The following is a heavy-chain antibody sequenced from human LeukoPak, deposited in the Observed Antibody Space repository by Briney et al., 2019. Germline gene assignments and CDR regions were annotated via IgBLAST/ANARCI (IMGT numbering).Heavy chain of an antibody. Sequence: PPGGSLRLSCAASGLTFSSYIMNWVRQAPGKGLEWVAVISYDGTNKYYGDSVKGRFTISRDNSKNTLYLQMNSLRAEDTAVYFCARDYYYGSGSYIPFDYWGQGTLVTVSS. CDR3: ARDYYYGSGSYIPFDY. CDR2: ISYDGTNK. D-gene: IGHD3-10*01. V-gene: IGHV3-30*03. J-gene: IGHJ4*02. CDR1: GLTFSSYI.